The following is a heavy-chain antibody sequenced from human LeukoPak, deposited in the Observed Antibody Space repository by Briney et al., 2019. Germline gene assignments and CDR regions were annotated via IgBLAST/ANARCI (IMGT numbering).Heavy chain of an antibody. J-gene: IGHJ6*04. CDR2: ISYDGSNK. D-gene: IGHD3-10*01. CDR1: GFTFSSYG. CDR3: AKLPYGSGSSVDV. V-gene: IGHV3-30*18. Sequence: PGGSLRLSCAASGFTFSSYGMHWVRQAPGKGLEWVAVISYDGSNKYYAGSVKGRFTISRDNSKNTLYLQMNSLRAEDTAVYYCAKLPYGSGSSVDVWGKGTTVTVSS.